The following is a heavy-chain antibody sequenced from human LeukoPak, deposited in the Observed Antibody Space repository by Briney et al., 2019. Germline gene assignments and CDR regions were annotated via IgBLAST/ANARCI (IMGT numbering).Heavy chain of an antibody. D-gene: IGHD3-22*01. CDR1: GFSFSSYW. J-gene: IGHJ4*02. Sequence: PGGSLRLSCAASGFSFSSYWMSWVRQAPGKGLEWVANIMEDGSEKNYVDSVKGRFTISRDNAKNSLYLQMNSLRAEDTAVYYCARKDSSPRTFDYWGQGTLVTVSS. CDR2: IMEDGSEK. CDR3: ARKDSSPRTFDY. V-gene: IGHV3-7*01.